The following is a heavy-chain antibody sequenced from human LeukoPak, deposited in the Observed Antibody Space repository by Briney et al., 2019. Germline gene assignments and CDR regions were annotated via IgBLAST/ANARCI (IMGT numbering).Heavy chain of an antibody. J-gene: IGHJ4*02. CDR1: GFTFSNAW. V-gene: IGHV3-15*01. CDR2: IKSKTDGGTT. D-gene: IGHD5-12*01. Sequence: GSLRLSCAASGFTFSNAWMSWVRPAPGKGLGWVGRIKSKTDGGTTDYAAPVKGRFTISRDNSKNTLYLQMNSLRAEDTAVYYCARIRGYSGYDYDYWGQGTLVTVSS. CDR3: ARIRGYSGYDYDY.